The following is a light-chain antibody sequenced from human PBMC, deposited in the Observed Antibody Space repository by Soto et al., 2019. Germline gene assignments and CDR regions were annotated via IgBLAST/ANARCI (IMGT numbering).Light chain of an antibody. CDR1: ASNLGGNP. CDR2: TNH. V-gene: IGLV1-44*01. Sequence: QSVLTQPPSVSGTPGQKVSISCSGSASNLGGNPVNWYQHLPGAAPKLLIYTNHQRPSGVPDRFSGSKSGTSASLAISGPRSEDEADFYCAAWDDSLNAVVFGGGTKLTVL. CDR3: AAWDDSLNAVV. J-gene: IGLJ2*01.